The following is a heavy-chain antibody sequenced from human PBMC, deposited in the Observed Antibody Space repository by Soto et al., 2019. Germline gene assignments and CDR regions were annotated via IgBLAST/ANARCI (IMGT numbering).Heavy chain of an antibody. Sequence: SRAALIKETQSLTVPYTFCGLSLSTRGVGVGLIRQPPGKALEWLALIYWNDDKRYSPSLKSRLTITKDTSKNQVVLTMTNMDPVDTATYYCAHLSGGNSGVDYWGQGTPVPVSS. J-gene: IGHJ4*02. CDR3: AHLSGGNSGVDY. V-gene: IGHV2-5*01. CDR1: GLSLSTRGVG. D-gene: IGHD2-21*02. CDR2: IYWNDDK.